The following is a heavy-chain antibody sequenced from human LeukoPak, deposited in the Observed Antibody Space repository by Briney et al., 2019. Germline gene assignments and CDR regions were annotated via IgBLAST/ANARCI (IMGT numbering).Heavy chain of an antibody. CDR2: INPSGGSA. Sequence: ASVKVSCKASGYTFTRDYIHWVRQVFGQGLEWMGIINPSGGSATYAQKFQGRATMTREMSTSTVYMELSSLKSEDTAVYYCARGTIEGFDPWGQGTLVTVSS. V-gene: IGHV1-46*01. D-gene: IGHD1-7*01. CDR1: GYTFTRDY. CDR3: ARGTIEGFDP. J-gene: IGHJ5*02.